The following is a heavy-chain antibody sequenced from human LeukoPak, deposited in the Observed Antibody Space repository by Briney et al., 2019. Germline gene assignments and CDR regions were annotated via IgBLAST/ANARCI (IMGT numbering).Heavy chain of an antibody. CDR3: ARGGNWDFDY. CDR2: MYNSGTS. J-gene: IGHJ4*02. D-gene: IGHD7-27*01. CDR1: GASITSHPW. Sequence: SETLSLTCAVSGASITSHPWNWVRQPPGKGLEWIGEMYNSGTSTFKPSLRSRVTMFFDESKNHFFLELNSVTAADTAVYYCARGGNWDFDYWGQGVLVTVSS. V-gene: IGHV4-4*02.